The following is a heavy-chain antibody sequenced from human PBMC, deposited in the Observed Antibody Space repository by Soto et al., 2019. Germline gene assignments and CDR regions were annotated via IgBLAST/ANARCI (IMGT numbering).Heavy chain of an antibody. V-gene: IGHV1-18*01. J-gene: IGHJ5*02. CDR3: ARGDYYYDSSYWFDP. D-gene: IGHD3-22*01. CDR2: ISAYNGNT. Sequence: AASVKVSCKASGYTFTSYGISWVRQAPGQGLEWMGWISAYNGNTNYAQKLQGRVTMTTDTSTSTAYMELRSLRSDDTAVYYCARGDYYYDSSYWFDPWGQGTLVTVSS. CDR1: GYTFTSYG.